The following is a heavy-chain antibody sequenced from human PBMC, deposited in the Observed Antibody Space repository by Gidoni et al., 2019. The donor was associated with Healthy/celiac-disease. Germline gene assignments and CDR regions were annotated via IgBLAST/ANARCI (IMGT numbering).Heavy chain of an antibody. J-gene: IGHJ4*02. CDR1: GFTFSSYW. CDR3: ARSGTGYDILTGYYRQDTDY. CDR2: IKQDGSEK. Sequence: EVQLVESGGGLVQPGGSLRLSCAASGFTFSSYWMSWVRQAPGKGLEGVANIKQDGSEKYYVDSVKGRFTISRDNAKNSLYLQMNSLRAEDTAVYYCARSGTGYDILTGYYRQDTDYWGQGTLVTVSS. V-gene: IGHV3-7*01. D-gene: IGHD3-9*01.